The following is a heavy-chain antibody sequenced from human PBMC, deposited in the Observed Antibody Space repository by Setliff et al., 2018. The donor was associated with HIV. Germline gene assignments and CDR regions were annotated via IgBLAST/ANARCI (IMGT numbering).Heavy chain of an antibody. J-gene: IGHJ3*02. Sequence: PGGSLRLSCATSGFAFSDYDFHWVRQVTGEGLEWVSAIGTGGDTYYVDSVKGRFTISRENARNSLYLQMNSLRVGDTAVYFCARTAYYRDSSGYYSVAFDMWGPGTMVTVSS. D-gene: IGHD3-22*01. V-gene: IGHV3-13*01. CDR2: IGTGGDT. CDR3: ARTAYYRDSSGYYSVAFDM. CDR1: GFAFSDYD.